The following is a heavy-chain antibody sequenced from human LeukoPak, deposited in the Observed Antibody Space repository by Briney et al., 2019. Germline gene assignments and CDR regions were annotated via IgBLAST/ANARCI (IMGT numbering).Heavy chain of an antibody. D-gene: IGHD2-21*01. CDR2: IASDGDT. CDR1: GFTFSSYG. J-gene: IGHJ4*02. CDR3: LLGWDY. V-gene: IGHV3-64*01. Sequence: GGSLRLSCAASGFTFSSYGMHWVRQGPQKRLETVSAIASDGDTYYAKTVRGRFTISRDNSRDTLFLQMGSLRTEDMGVYYCLLGWDYWGQGALVSVSS.